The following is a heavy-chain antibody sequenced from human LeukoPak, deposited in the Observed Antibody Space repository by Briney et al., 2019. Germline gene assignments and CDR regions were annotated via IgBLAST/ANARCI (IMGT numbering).Heavy chain of an antibody. CDR2: IIPIFGTA. CDR1: GGTFSSYA. J-gene: IGHJ6*03. V-gene: IGHV1-69*06. CDR3: ASKAPGYCSGGSCYSYYYYYMDV. D-gene: IGHD2-15*01. Sequence: ASVKVSCKASGGTFSSYAISWVRQAPGQGLEWMGGIIPIFGTANYAQKFQGRVTITADKSTSTAYMELSSLRSEDTAVYYCASKAPGYCSGGSCYSYYYYYMDVWGKGTTVTVSS.